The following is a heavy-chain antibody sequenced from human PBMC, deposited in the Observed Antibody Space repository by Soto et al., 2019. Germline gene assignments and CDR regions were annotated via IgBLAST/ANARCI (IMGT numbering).Heavy chain of an antibody. CDR2: IFSSDEK. J-gene: IGHJ6*02. D-gene: IGHD3-10*01. CDR3: ARISGGSPYYYAMDV. V-gene: IGHV2-26*01. CDR1: GFSLTNNKMG. Sequence: QVTLKEPGLVLVNPTEPLTLTCTSSGFSLTNNKMGVSWIRQPPGKALEWLANIFSSDEKSYSTSLKSRVTISQDTSKSQVVLKVTNMDPVDTATYYCARISGGSPYYYAMDVWGQGTTVTVSS.